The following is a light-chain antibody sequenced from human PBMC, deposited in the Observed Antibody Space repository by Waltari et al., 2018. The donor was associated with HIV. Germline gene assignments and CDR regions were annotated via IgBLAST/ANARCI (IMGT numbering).Light chain of an antibody. CDR2: SND. J-gene: IGLJ3*02. CDR1: SSNIGSNT. Sequence: QSVLTQPPSASGTPGQRVTIYCSGRSSNIGSNTVSWYHQVPGTAPKVLIYSNDDRPSGVPDRFSGSKSGTSASLAISGLQSEDEADYYCATWDDSLNGWVFGGGTKVTVL. CDR3: ATWDDSLNGWV. V-gene: IGLV1-44*01.